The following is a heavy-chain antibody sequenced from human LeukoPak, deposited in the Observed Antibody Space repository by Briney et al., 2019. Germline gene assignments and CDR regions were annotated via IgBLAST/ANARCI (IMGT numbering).Heavy chain of an antibody. J-gene: IGHJ4*02. CDR1: GYTFTGYY. CDR3: ARLYCTNGVCYCDY. CDR2: INPNSGGT. D-gene: IGHD2-8*01. Sequence: ASVKVSCKASGYTFTGYYMHWVRQAPGQGLEWMGWINPNSGGTNYAQKFQGRVTMTRDTSISTAYMELSRLRSDDTAVYYCARLYCTNGVCYCDYWGQGTLVTVSS. V-gene: IGHV1-2*02.